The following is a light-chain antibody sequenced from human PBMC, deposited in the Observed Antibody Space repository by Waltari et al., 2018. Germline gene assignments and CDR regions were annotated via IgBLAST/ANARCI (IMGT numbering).Light chain of an antibody. CDR1: RTDVGSSRR. CDR2: EVN. J-gene: IGLJ3*02. V-gene: IGLV2-18*02. Sequence: QSALTPPPSVSGSPGQSVTISCTGTRTDVGSSRRVSWYQHPPGSAPKVIIYEVNKRPSGVPDRFSGSKSGNTASLTISGLQPEDEADYYCSSYTSSTTLVFGGGTSLTVL. CDR3: SSYTSSTTLV.